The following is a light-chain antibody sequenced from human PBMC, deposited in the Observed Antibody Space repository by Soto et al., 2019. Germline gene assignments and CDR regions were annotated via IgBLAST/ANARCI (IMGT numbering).Light chain of an antibody. CDR3: SSHSSSTLVI. CDR1: SSDVGADDY. J-gene: IGLJ2*01. Sequence: QSALTQPASVSGSPGQSITISCTGTSSDVGADDYVSWYQQHPGKAPKLMIHDVSNRPSGLSDRFSGSNSGNTASLTISGILAEDEAEYYCSSHSSSTLVIFGGGTKLTVL. V-gene: IGLV2-14*03. CDR2: DVS.